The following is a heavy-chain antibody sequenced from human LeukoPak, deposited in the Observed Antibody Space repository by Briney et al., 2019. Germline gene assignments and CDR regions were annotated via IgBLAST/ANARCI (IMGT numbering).Heavy chain of an antibody. CDR3: AREGPTNATGEIVVVQNWYFDL. CDR2: ISSGGTYK. D-gene: IGHD3-22*01. Sequence: GGSLRLSCAASGFTFSDYTMNWVRQAPGKGLEWVSSISSGGTYKYYADSVKGRFTISRDNAQNSLYLQMNSLRAEDTAVYYCAREGPTNATGEIVVVQNWYFDLWGRGTLVTVSS. V-gene: IGHV3-21*01. J-gene: IGHJ2*01. CDR1: GFTFSDYT.